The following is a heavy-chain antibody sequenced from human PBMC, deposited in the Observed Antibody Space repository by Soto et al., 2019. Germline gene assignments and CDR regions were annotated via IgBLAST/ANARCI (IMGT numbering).Heavy chain of an antibody. Sequence: GGSLRLSCAASGFTFSSYAMSWVRQAPGKGLEWVSAISGSGGSTYYADSVKGRFTISRDNSKNTLYLQMNGLRAEDRAVYSGAKDSRHDGDDAFDIWGQGTMVTVSS. CDR1: GFTFSSYA. V-gene: IGHV3-23*01. D-gene: IGHD7-27*01. CDR2: ISGSGGST. J-gene: IGHJ3*02. CDR3: AKDSRHDGDDAFDI.